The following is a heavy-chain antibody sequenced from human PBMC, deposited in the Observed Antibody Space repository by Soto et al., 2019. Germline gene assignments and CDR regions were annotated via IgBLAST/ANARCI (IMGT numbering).Heavy chain of an antibody. Sequence: PSETLSLTCAVSGGSISSPGYYWTWIRQQPGKGLEWIGYIYYSGGTSYNPSLTSRLAISVDTSKNHFSLKLSSVTAADTAVYYCARARRYRSGWYLDVWGPGTPVTVSS. V-gene: IGHV4-31*11. CDR3: ARARRYRSGWYLDV. CDR1: GGSISSPGYY. D-gene: IGHD6-19*01. J-gene: IGHJ6*02. CDR2: IYYSGGT.